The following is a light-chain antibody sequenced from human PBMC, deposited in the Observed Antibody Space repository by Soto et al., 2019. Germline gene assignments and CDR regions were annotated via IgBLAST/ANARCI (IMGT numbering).Light chain of an antibody. CDR3: QHRSNWLGT. V-gene: IGKV3-11*01. CDR2: DAS. J-gene: IGKJ3*01. Sequence: EIVLTQSPATLSLSPGERATLSCRASQSVSYFLAWYQQKSGQAPSLLIYDASSRATGITARFSVSGFGTDFTLTISSLEPEDFAVYYCQHRSNWLGTFGPGTKVDIK. CDR1: QSVSYF.